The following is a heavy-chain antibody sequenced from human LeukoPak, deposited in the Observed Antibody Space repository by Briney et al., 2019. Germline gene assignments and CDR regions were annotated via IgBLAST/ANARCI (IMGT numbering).Heavy chain of an antibody. CDR2: IYWDDDK. CDR3: AHSLIVPSTYYYDSSGYSHQYYFDY. D-gene: IGHD3-22*01. V-gene: IGHV2-5*02. CDR1: GFSLSTSGVG. Sequence: SGPTLVNPRQTLTLTCTFSGFSLSTSGVGVGWIRQPPGKALEWLALIYWDDDKRYSPSLKSRLTITKDTSKNQVVLTMTNMDPVDTATYYCAHSLIVPSTYYYDSSGYSHQYYFDYWGQGTLVTVSS. J-gene: IGHJ4*02.